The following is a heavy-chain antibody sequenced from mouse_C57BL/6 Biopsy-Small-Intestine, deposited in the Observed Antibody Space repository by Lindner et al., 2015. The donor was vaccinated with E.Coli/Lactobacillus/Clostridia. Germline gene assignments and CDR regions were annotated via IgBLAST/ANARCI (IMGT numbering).Heavy chain of an antibody. Sequence: SVKVSCKGSGGPFSAYSINWVRQAPGQGLEWLGRIIPVSNVVDYVQNFQGRVTITADKSTNTAYLELNSLRSEDTAVYYCATRVRGTLNRDYWGQGTLVTVSS. J-gene: IGHJ4*01. CDR2: IIPVSNVV. CDR1: GGPFSAYS. V-gene: IGHV1-74*01. CDR3: ATRVRGTLNRDY. D-gene: IGHD3-1*01.